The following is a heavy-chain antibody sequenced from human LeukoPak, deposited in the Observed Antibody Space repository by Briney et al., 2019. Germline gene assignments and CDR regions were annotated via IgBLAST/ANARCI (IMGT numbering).Heavy chain of an antibody. D-gene: IGHD3-22*01. V-gene: IGHV3-15*01. CDR1: GFNFRSAW. J-gene: IGHJ4*02. CDR3: ARDYYDSSGYEY. CDR2: VRSKSDAGTM. Sequence: GGSLRLSCTASGFNFRSAWMSWARQAPGKGLEWVGRVRSKSDAGTMDYAAHVEGRFTISRDNAKNSLYLQMNSLRAEDTAVYYCARDYYDSSGYEYWGQGTLVTVSS.